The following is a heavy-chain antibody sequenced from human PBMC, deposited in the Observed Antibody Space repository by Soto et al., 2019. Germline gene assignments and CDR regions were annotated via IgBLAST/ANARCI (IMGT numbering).Heavy chain of an antibody. CDR3: ARDMGYSSSWGAYYFDY. CDR1: GGTFSSYA. J-gene: IGHJ4*02. D-gene: IGHD6-6*01. Sequence: ASVKVSCKASGGTFSSYAISWVRQAPGQGLEWMGGIIPIFGTANYAQKFQGRVTITADESTSTAYMELSSLRSEDTAVYYCARDMGYSSSWGAYYFDYWGQGTLVTVS. V-gene: IGHV1-69*13. CDR2: IIPIFGTA.